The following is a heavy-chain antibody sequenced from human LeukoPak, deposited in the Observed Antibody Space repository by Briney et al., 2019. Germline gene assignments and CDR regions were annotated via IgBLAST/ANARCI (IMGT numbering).Heavy chain of an antibody. J-gene: IGHJ4*02. CDR2: VSASSNI. CDR3: ARDGLHTAHFDY. CDR1: GFTFSSYT. V-gene: IGHV3-48*02. Sequence: GGSLRLSCAASGFTFSSYTMNWVRQAPGKGLQWVSTVSASSNIHYSDSVKGRFTISRDNARNSLYLQKNSLIDEDTAVYYCARDGLHTAHFDYWGQGTLVTVSS. D-gene: IGHD5-18*01.